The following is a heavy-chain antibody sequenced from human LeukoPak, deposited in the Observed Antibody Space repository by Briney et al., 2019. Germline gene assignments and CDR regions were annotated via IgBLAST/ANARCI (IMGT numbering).Heavy chain of an antibody. J-gene: IGHJ2*01. Sequence: QPGRSLRLSCAASGFTFDDYAMHWVRQAPGKGLEWVSGISWNSGSIGYADSVKGRFTISRDNAKNSLYLQMNSLRAEDTALYYCSAGGIVVDPQVDRYFDLWGRGTLVTVSS. D-gene: IGHD3-22*01. CDR2: ISWNSGSI. CDR3: SAGGIVVDPQVDRYFDL. CDR1: GFTFDDYA. V-gene: IGHV3-9*01.